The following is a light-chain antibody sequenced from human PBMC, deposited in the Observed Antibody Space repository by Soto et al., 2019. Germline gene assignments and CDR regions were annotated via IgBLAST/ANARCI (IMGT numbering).Light chain of an antibody. Sequence: EIVMTPSPATLSVSPGERATLSCRASQSVSSDLAWYQQKPGQAPRLLSYGASTRATGIPARFSGSGSGTEFTLTISSLQSEDFAVYYWQQYNNWPRTGGQGTKVEIK. V-gene: IGKV3-15*01. J-gene: IGKJ1*01. CDR2: GAS. CDR3: QQYNNWPRT. CDR1: QSVSSD.